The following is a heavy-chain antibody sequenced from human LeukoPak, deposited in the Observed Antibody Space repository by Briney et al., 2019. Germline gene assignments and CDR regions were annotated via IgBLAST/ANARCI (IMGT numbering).Heavy chain of an antibody. D-gene: IGHD6-19*01. CDR2: ISHAGST. CDR3: ARRSPNHGWPFDS. J-gene: IGHJ4*02. CDR1: GGSFSDNF. V-gene: IGHV4-34*01. Sequence: SETLSLTCAVYGGSFSDNFWTWIRQPPGKGLEWIGEISHAGSTNYNPSLRHGITMSVDTSKNQFSLKVISVTAADTAMYSCARRSPNHGWPFDSWGQGTRVTVSS.